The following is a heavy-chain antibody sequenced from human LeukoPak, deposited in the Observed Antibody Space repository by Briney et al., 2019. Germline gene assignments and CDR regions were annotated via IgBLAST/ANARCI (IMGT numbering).Heavy chain of an antibody. V-gene: IGHV4-38-2*01. CDR2: IYHSGST. CDR3: ARHRVYGSGAFDY. J-gene: IGHJ4*02. CDR1: GYSISSGYY. Sequence: SETLSLTCAVSGYSISSGYYWGWIRQPPGKGLEWIGSIYHSGSTYYNPSLKSRVTISVDTSKNQFSLKLSSVTAADTAVYYCARHRVYGSGAFDYWGQGTLVTVSS. D-gene: IGHD3-10*01.